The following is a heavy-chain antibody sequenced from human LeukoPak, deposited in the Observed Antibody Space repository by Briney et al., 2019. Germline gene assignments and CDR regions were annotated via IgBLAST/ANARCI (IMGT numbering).Heavy chain of an antibody. D-gene: IGHD6-13*01. CDR2: IYDSGST. V-gene: IGHV4-38-2*02. CDR1: GYSISSGYY. J-gene: IGHJ6*03. CDR3: ARPVGSSSWPGDYYYMDV. Sequence: SETLSLTCTVSGYSISSGYYWGWIRQPPGKGLEWIGSIYDSGSTYYNPSLKSRVTISVDTSKNQFSLKLSSVTAADTAVYYCARPVGSSSWPGDYYYMDVWGKGTTVTVSS.